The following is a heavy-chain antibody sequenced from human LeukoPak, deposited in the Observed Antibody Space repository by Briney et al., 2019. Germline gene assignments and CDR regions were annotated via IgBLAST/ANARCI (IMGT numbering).Heavy chain of an antibody. CDR2: INWNGGST. CDR3: RRKDRGGACHLHY. D-gene: IGHD3-10*01. V-gene: IGHV3-20*04. CDR1: GFTFDDYG. J-gene: IGHJ4*02. Sequence: GGSLRLSCAASGFTFDDYGMSWVRQAPGKGLEWVSAINWNGGSTDYADSVKGRFTIPRDNAKHSLYLQMNTLRADYTAVYSCRRKDRGGACHLHYWCEETLLIV.